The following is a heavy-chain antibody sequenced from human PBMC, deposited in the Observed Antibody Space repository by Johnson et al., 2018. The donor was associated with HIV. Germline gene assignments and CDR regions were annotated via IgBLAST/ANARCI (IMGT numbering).Heavy chain of an antibody. V-gene: IGHV3-23*04. CDR1: GFAFSSYA. CDR2: ISVSGGST. D-gene: IGHD3-10*01. J-gene: IGHJ3*02. Sequence: VQLVESGGGVVHPGTSLRLSCAASGFAFSSYAMSWVRQAPGKGLEWVSAISVSGGSTYYADSVKGRFTISRDNSKNTRYLQMNSLRAEDTAVYYCAKASVLLWFGLYAFGIWGQGTMVTVSS. CDR3: AKASVLLWFGLYAFGI.